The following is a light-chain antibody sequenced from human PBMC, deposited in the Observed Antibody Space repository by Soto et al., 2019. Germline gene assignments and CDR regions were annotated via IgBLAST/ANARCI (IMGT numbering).Light chain of an antibody. CDR3: QQHYLFPYT. Sequence: VIWMTQSPSLVSASTGDKVTISCRTSQVINNNLVWYQQKPGKAPELLMYAASTLHSGVPSRFSGSGSGTDFTLTISSLQSEDFATYYCQQHYLFPYTFGQGTKLEIK. J-gene: IGKJ2*01. CDR1: QVINNN. CDR2: AAS. V-gene: IGKV1D-8*01.